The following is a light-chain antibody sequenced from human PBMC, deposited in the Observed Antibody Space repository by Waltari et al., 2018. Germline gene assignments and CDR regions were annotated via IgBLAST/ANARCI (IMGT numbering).Light chain of an antibody. Sequence: EIVLTPSPATLSLSPGERATLSCRASQTVSTYLAWYQQKPGQAPSLLIYDASTRPTGVPARFSGSGSGTDFTLTISSLEPDDFAVYYCQQRRNWPLLYTFGQGTKLEIK. CDR3: QQRRNWPLLYT. CDR2: DAS. CDR1: QTVSTY. V-gene: IGKV3-11*01. J-gene: IGKJ2*01.